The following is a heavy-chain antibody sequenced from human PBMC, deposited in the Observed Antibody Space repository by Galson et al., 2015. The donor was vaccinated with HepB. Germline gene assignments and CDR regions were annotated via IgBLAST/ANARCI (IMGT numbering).Heavy chain of an antibody. Sequence: SLRLSCAASGFTFSKYGIHWVRQAPGRGLEWVAVIWKDGSKTYYADSVKGRFTVSRDNSKNTLFLEMNSLRAEDTAVYYCVKEGAWFGGDWFDPWGQGTLVIVS. D-gene: IGHD3-16*01. CDR1: GFTFSKYG. J-gene: IGHJ5*02. V-gene: IGHV3-33*06. CDR2: IWKDGSKT. CDR3: VKEGAWFGGDWFDP.